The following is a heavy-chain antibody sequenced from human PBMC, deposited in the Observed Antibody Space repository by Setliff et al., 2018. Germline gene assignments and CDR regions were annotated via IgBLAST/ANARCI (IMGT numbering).Heavy chain of an antibody. D-gene: IGHD3-3*01. Sequence: PSETLSLTCAVSGYSISSGYYWGWIRQPPGKGLEWIGNIYHSGSTYYNPSLKSRVTISVDTSKNQFSLKLSSVTAADTAVYYCARRYNFWSGYLDYWGQGTLVTVSS. J-gene: IGHJ4*02. V-gene: IGHV4-38-2*01. CDR3: ARRYNFWSGYLDY. CDR2: IYHSGST. CDR1: GYSISSGYY.